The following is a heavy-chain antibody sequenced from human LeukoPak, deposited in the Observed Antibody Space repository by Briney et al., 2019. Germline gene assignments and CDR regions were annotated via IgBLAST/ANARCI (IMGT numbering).Heavy chain of an antibody. J-gene: IGHJ4*02. CDR1: GGSLSNFY. V-gene: IGHV4-59*08. D-gene: IGHD5-24*01. Sequence: PSETLSLTCTVSGGSLSNFYWSWIRQPPGKGLEWIAFIYYSGSTRYNPSLKSRVTISVDTSKNQFSLKLSSVTAADTAVYCCARHAQRYDSSFDCWGQGTLVTVSS. CDR2: IYYSGST. CDR3: ARHAQRYDSSFDC.